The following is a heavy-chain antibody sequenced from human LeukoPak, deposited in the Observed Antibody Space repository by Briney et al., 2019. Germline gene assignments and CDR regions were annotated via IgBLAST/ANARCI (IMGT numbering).Heavy chain of an antibody. V-gene: IGHV3-23*01. J-gene: IGHJ4*02. CDR3: AKNTPATGLSYFDC. Sequence: GGSLTLSCAASGFTFSTYGMTWVRQPPGKELEWVSAITGNSAATSYANSVRRRSTISRDHSKNTLYLQMYGLGAEDTAVYYCAKNTPATGLSYFDCWGRGTLVTVSS. CDR2: ITGNSAAT. CDR1: GFTFSTYG. D-gene: IGHD3-9*01.